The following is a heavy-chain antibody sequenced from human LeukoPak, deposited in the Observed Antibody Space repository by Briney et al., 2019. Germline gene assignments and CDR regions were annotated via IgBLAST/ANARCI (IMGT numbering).Heavy chain of an antibody. D-gene: IGHD2-15*01. Sequence: SVKVSCKASGGTFSSYAISWVRQAPGQGLEWMGGIIPIFGTANYAQKFQGRVTITADESTSTAYMELSSLRSEDTAVYCCARHCSGGSCYSGEYYMDVWGKGTTVTVSS. J-gene: IGHJ6*03. CDR3: ARHCSGGSCYSGEYYMDV. CDR2: IIPIFGTA. V-gene: IGHV1-69*13. CDR1: GGTFSSYA.